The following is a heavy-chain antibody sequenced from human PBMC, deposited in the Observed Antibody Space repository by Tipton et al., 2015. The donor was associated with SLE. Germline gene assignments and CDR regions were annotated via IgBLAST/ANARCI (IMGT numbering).Heavy chain of an antibody. V-gene: IGHV4-34*01. CDR1: GGSISSYY. J-gene: IGHJ6*03. Sequence: AGLVKPSETLSLTCTVSGGSISSYYWSWIRQPPGKGLEWIGEINHSGSTTYNPSLKSRVTMSIDTSKNQFSLKLTSVTAADTAVYYCARGLSSLVGFYYYYYMDVWGKGTTVTVSS. CDR3: ARGLSSLVGFYYYYYMDV. D-gene: IGHD2-8*02. CDR2: INHSGST.